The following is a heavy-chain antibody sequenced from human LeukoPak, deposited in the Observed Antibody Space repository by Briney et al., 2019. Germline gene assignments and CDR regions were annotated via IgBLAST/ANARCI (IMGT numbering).Heavy chain of an antibody. D-gene: IGHD5-24*01. J-gene: IGHJ4*02. CDR2: IYYSGST. CDR3: ARTRRRDGYNSYYFDY. CDR1: GGSISSYY. V-gene: IGHV4-59*08. Sequence: SETLSLTCTVSGGSISSYYWSWIRQPPGKGLDWIGYIYYSGSTNDNPSLKSRVTISVDTSKSQFSLKLSSVTAADTALYYFARTRRRDGYNSYYFDYWGQGTLVTVSS.